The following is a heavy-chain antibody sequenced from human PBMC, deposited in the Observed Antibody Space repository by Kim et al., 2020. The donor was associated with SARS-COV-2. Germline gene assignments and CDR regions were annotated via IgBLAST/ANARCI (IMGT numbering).Heavy chain of an antibody. V-gene: IGHV4-39*07. CDR1: GGSISSSSYY. D-gene: IGHD5-12*01. CDR2: IDYSGST. Sequence: SETLSLTCTVSGGSISSSSYYWGWIRQPPGKGLEWIGSIDYSGSTYYNPSLKSRVTISVDTSKNQFSLKLSSVTAADTAVYYCARVFSGYAGSSDYWGQG. J-gene: IGHJ4*02. CDR3: ARVFSGYAGSSDY.